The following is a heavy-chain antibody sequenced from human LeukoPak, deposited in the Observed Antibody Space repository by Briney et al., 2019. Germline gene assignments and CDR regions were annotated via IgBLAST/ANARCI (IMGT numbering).Heavy chain of an antibody. CDR3: ARDLGYYYDSSGYSTLQH. CDR2: ISAYNGNT. Sequence: ASVKVSCKASGYTFTSYGITWVRQAPGQGLEWMGWISAYNGNTNYAQKFQGRVTMTRDTSTSTVYMELSSLRSEDTAVYYCARDLGYYYDSSGYSTLQHWGQGTLVTVSS. V-gene: IGHV1-18*01. J-gene: IGHJ1*01. CDR1: GYTFTSYG. D-gene: IGHD3-22*01.